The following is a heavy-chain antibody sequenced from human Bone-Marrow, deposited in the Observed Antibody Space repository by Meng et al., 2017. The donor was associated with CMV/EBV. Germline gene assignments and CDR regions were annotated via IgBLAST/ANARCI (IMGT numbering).Heavy chain of an antibody. CDR1: GFTFSSYA. D-gene: IGHD3-3*01. CDR3: ARGDYDFWSGYYPHYYYYYGMDV. CDR2: INSDGSST. J-gene: IGHJ6*02. V-gene: IGHV3-74*01. Sequence: GESLKISCAASGFTFSSYAMSWVRQAPGKGLEWVSRINSDGSSTSYADSVKGRFTISRDNAKNTLYLQMNSLRAEDTAVYYCARGDYDFWSGYYPHYYYYYGMDVWGQGNTVNVAS.